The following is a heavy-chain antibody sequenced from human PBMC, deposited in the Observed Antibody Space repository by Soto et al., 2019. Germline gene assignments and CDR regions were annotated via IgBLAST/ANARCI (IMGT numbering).Heavy chain of an antibody. CDR1: GGSISSGDSY. J-gene: IGHJ3*02. CDR2: IYFSGST. V-gene: IGHV4-31*03. D-gene: IGHD4-17*01. CDR3: ARDDYGGNSGALDI. Sequence: PSETLSLTCTVAGGSISSGDSYWTWIRQHPRKGLEWIGYIYFSGSTTYNPSLKSRLSISIHTSKNQFSLKLNSVTAADTAIYYRARDDYGGNSGALDIWGQGTMVTVSS.